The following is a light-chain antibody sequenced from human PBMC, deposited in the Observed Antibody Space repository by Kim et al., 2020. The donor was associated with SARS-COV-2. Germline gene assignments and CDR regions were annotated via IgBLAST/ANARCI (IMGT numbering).Light chain of an antibody. Sequence: DIQMTQSPSSLSASVGDRVTITCRASQDIRNHLTWFQQKPGEAPKSLIYAASSLQSGVPSKFSGGGSVTDFTLTISSLQPEDFATYYCKQYQTYPLTLGGWTNVDIK. CDR1: QDIRNH. CDR2: AAS. CDR3: KQYQTYPLT. V-gene: IGKV1-16*02. J-gene: IGKJ4*01.